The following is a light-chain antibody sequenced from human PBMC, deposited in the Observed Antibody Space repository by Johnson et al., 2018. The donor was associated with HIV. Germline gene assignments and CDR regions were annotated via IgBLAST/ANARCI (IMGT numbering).Light chain of an antibody. Sequence: QSVLTQPPSVSAAPGQKVTISCSGSSSTIGNNYISWYQVLPGTPPKLLIYKNNERPSGIPERFSGSKSGTSATLAITGLQPDDEADYYCGTWDTSLSAGGVFGTGTKVTVL. CDR1: SSTIGNNY. J-gene: IGLJ1*01. CDR3: GTWDTSLSAGGV. V-gene: IGLV1-51*02. CDR2: KNN.